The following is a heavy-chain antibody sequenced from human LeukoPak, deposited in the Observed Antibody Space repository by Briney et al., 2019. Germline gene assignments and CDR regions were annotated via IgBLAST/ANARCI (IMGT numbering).Heavy chain of an antibody. CDR3: ARVYSSSPTYFDY. V-gene: IGHV3-66*01. CDR2: IYSGGST. J-gene: IGHJ4*02. Sequence: GGSLRLSCAASGFTVSSNYMSWVRQAPGKGLEWVSVIYSGGSTYYADSVKGRFTISRDNSKNTLYLQMNSLRAKDTAVYYCARVYSSSPTYFDYWGQGTLVTVSS. D-gene: IGHD6-13*01. CDR1: GFTVSSNY.